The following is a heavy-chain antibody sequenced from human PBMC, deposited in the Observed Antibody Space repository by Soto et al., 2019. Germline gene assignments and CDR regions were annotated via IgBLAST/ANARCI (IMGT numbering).Heavy chain of an antibody. Sequence: QVQLVQSGGEVKPPGASVKVSCKSSGYIFDSYSISWVRQAPGQGLEWMGDISGYNAKTKSAQKFQGRVTMTIDKSTTTAYLEVTGLTSDDTAVYYCARERIGGLWLDSWGQGTLVIVSS. CDR2: ISGYNAKT. D-gene: IGHD3-10*01. CDR3: ARERIGGLWLDS. CDR1: GYIFDSYS. V-gene: IGHV1-18*04. J-gene: IGHJ4*02.